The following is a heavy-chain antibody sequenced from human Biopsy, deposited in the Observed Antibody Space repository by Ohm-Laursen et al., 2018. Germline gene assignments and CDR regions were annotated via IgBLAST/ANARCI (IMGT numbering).Heavy chain of an antibody. CDR3: ATNLKVSPGLMNFDS. J-gene: IGHJ4*02. D-gene: IGHD1-1*01. Sequence: SLRLSCAALKFTVSSNYMTWVRQAPGKGLECVSVIYNGGNTFYADSVKGRFTVSRDTSKNTIYLQMNSLRAEDTARYYCATNLKVSPGLMNFDSWGQGTLVTVSS. CDR2: IYNGGNT. CDR1: KFTVSSNY. V-gene: IGHV3-53*01.